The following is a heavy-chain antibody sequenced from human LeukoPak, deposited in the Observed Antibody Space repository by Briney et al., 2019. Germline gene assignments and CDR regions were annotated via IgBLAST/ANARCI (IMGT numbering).Heavy chain of an antibody. J-gene: IGHJ3*02. CDR2: ITHSGST. V-gene: IGHV4-34*01. D-gene: IGHD2-8*02. Sequence: SETLSLTCAVYGGSFSNYYWSWIRQSPGKGLEWIGEITHSGSTNYNPSLKSRVTISVDTSKNQFSLKLSSVTAADTAVYYCARGWSPSAFDIWGQGTMVTVSS. CDR1: GGSFSNYY. CDR3: ARGWSPSAFDI.